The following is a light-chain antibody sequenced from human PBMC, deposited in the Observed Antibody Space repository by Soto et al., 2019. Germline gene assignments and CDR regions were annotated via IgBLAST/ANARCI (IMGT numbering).Light chain of an antibody. Sequence: EIVLTQSPGTLSLSPVERATLSCRASQSVSSSYLAWYQQKPGQAPRLLIYGASSRATGIPDRFSGGGSGTDFTLTISRLEPEDFAVYYCQQYGSSPTITFGQGTRLEIK. CDR2: GAS. J-gene: IGKJ5*01. V-gene: IGKV3-20*01. CDR1: QSVSSSY. CDR3: QQYGSSPTIT.